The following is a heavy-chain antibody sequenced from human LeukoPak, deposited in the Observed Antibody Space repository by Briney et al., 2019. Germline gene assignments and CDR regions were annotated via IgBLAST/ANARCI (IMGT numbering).Heavy chain of an antibody. D-gene: IGHD6-6*01. CDR2: TSWNSGSI. CDR1: GFTFDDYA. CDR3: AKDTLGRSNGMDV. Sequence: GRSLRLSCAASGFTFDDYAMHWVRQAPGRGLEWVSGTSWNSGSIGYADSVKGRFTISRDNAKNSLYLQMNSLRAEDTALYYCAKDTLGRSNGMDVWGQGTTVTVSS. J-gene: IGHJ6*02. V-gene: IGHV3-9*01.